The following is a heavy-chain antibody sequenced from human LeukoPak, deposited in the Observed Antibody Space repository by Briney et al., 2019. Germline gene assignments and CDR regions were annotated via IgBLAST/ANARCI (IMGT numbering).Heavy chain of an antibody. CDR3: AKDIVYYGSGSYHGMDV. CDR2: ISGSGGST. V-gene: IGHV3-23*01. J-gene: IGHJ6*02. CDR1: GFTFSSYA. D-gene: IGHD3-10*01. Sequence: GGSLRLSCAASGFTFSSYAMSWVRQAPGKGLEWVSAISGSGGSTYYADSVKGRFTISRDNSKSTLYLQMNSLRAEDTAVYYCAKDIVYYGSGSYHGMDVWGQGTTVTVSS.